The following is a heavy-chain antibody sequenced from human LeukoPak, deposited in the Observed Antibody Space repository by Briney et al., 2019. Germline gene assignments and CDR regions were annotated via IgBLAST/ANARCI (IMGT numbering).Heavy chain of an antibody. V-gene: IGHV3-30*04. CDR2: ISYDGSNK. CDR3: ARNYYDSSGYYFDY. J-gene: IGHJ4*02. D-gene: IGHD3-22*01. Sequence: PGGSLGLSCAASGFTFSSYAMHWVRQAPGKGLEWVAVISYDGSNKYYADSVKGRFTISRDNSKNTLYLQMNSLRAEDTAVYYCARNYYDSSGYYFDYWGQGTLVTVSS. CDR1: GFTFSSYA.